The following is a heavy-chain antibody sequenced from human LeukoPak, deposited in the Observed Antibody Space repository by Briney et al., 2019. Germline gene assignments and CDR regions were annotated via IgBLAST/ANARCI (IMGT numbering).Heavy chain of an antibody. J-gene: IGHJ5*02. Sequence: PGGSLRLSCAASGFTFSSYSMNWVRQAPGKGLEWVSSISSSSSYIYYADSVKGRFTISRDNAKNSLYLQMNSLRAEDTAVYYCARRRGYCSSTSCPGSWFDPWGQGTLVTVSS. V-gene: IGHV3-21*01. CDR1: GFTFSSYS. CDR2: ISSSSSYI. CDR3: ARRRGYCSSTSCPGSWFDP. D-gene: IGHD2-2*01.